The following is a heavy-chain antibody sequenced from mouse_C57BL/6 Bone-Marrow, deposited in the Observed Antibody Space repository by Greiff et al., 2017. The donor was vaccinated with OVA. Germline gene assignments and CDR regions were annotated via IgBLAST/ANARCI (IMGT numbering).Heavy chain of an antibody. J-gene: IGHJ1*03. Sequence: VQLKQPGAELVRPGSSVKLSCKASGYTFPSYWMHWVKQRPIQGLEWIGNLDPSDRATHYNQKFKDKATLTVDKSSSTAYMQLSSLTSEDAAVYYCATVVATDWYFDVWGTGTTVTVSS. CDR2: LDPSDRAT. V-gene: IGHV1-52*01. D-gene: IGHD1-1*01. CDR1: GYTFPSYW. CDR3: ATVVATDWYFDV.